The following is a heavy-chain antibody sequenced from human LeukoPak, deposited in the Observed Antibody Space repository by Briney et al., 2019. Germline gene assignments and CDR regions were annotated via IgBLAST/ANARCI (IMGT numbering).Heavy chain of an antibody. J-gene: IGHJ4*02. CDR3: ARDSNSITYYYDSSGYQIES. CDR2: ISAYSGNT. D-gene: IGHD3-22*01. CDR1: GYTFTSYG. Sequence: ASVKVSCKASGYTFTSYGINWVRQAPGQGLEWMGWISAYSGNTNYAQKLQGRVTMTTDTSTSTAYMELRSLRSDDTAVYYCARDSNSITYYYDSSGYQIESWGQGTLVTVSS. V-gene: IGHV1-18*01.